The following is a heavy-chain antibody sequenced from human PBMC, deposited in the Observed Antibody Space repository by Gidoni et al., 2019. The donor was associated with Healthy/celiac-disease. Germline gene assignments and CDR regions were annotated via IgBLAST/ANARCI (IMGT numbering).Heavy chain of an antibody. V-gene: IGHV3-64D*06. D-gene: IGHD6-13*01. CDR2: ISSNGGST. CDR3: VKDRIAAAGIYYYFDY. J-gene: IGHJ4*02. Sequence: EVQLVESGGGLVQPGGSLRLSCSASGFPFSSYAMHWVRQAPGKGLEYVSAISSNGGSTYYADSVKGRFTISRDNSKNTLYLQLSSLRAEDTAVYYCVKDRIAAAGIYYYFDYWGQGTLVTVSS. CDR1: GFPFSSYA.